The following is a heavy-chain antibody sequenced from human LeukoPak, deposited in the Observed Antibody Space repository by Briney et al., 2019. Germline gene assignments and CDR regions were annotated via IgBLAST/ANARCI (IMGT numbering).Heavy chain of an antibody. CDR2: IYTSGNT. CDR1: GGSISSYY. V-gene: IGHV4-4*07. J-gene: IGHJ4*02. CDR3: ARGGGYASGNYRFVDY. Sequence: SETLSLTCTVSGGSISSYYWSWIRQPAGKGLEWIGRIYTSGNTNYNPSLKSRVTMSVDTSRNQFSLKLTSVTAADTAVYYCARGGGYASGNYRFVDYWGQGTLVTVSS. D-gene: IGHD3-10*01.